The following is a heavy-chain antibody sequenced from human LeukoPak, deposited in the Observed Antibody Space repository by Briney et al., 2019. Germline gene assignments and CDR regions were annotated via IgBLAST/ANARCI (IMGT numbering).Heavy chain of an antibody. CDR2: IYSGGST. CDR3: ARVGYYDSSGPWDY. D-gene: IGHD3-22*01. J-gene: IGHJ4*02. Sequence: GGSLRLSCAASGFTVSSNYMSWVRQAPGKGPEWVSVIYSGGSTYYADSVKGRFTISRDNSKNTLYLQMNSLRAEDTAVYHCARVGYYDSSGPWDYWGQGTLVTVSS. V-gene: IGHV3-53*01. CDR1: GFTVSSNY.